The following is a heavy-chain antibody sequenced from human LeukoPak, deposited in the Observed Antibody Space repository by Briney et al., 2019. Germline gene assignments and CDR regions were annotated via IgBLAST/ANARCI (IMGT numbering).Heavy chain of an antibody. CDR2: ISPSSSTI. CDR1: GFTFISYT. CDR3: AKAEGYSVVVPAVKSLYGMDV. V-gene: IGHV3-48*02. Sequence: GGSLRLSCAASGFTFISYTMSWVRQAPGKGLEWVSCISPSSSTIYYDDSVKGRFTISRDNAKNSLYLQMNSLRDEDTAVYYCAKAEGYSVVVPAVKSLYGMDVWGQGTTVTVSS. D-gene: IGHD2-2*01. J-gene: IGHJ6*02.